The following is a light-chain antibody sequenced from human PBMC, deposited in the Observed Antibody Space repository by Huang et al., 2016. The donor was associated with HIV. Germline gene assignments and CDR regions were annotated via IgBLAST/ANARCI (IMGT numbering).Light chain of an antibody. V-gene: IGKV3-15*01. Sequence: IVMTQSPATLSVSPGGRATLSCRASRSVTSNLAWYQQKVGQAPRLLIYGASTRATGIPARFSGSGSGTDFTLTISSLQSEDFAVYYCQQYNNWPQTFGQGTKVEIK. CDR3: QQYNNWPQT. J-gene: IGKJ1*01. CDR2: GAS. CDR1: RSVTSN.